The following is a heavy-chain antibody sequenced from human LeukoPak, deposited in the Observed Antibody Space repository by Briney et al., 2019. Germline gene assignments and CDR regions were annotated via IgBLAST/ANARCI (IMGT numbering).Heavy chain of an antibody. CDR3: ANAMVRIAAWGQ. CDR2: IKQDGSEK. V-gene: IGHV3-7*01. D-gene: IGHD3-10*01. J-gene: IGHJ4*02. Sequence: PGGSLRLSCAASGFTLSKYWMSWVRQAPGKGLEWVANIKQDGSEKYYVDSVKGRFTISRDNAKNSLYLQMNSLRADDTAVYYCANAMVRIAAWGQWGQGTLVTVSS. CDR1: GFTLSKYW.